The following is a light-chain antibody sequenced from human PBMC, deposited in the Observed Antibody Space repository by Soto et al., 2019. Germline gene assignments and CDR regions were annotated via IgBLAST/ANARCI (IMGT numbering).Light chain of an antibody. CDR1: RDDIGAYDY. CDR3: NSYTNSRYVV. CDR2: EVT. J-gene: IGLJ2*01. Sequence: QSVLAQPGSVSGSPGQSITISCAGTRDDIGAYDYVSWYQQHPGNAPKLLVYEVTNRPSGVSDRFSGSKSGNTACLTISGLQAEDEADYYCNSYTNSRYVVYRGGIKVTV. V-gene: IGLV2-14*01.